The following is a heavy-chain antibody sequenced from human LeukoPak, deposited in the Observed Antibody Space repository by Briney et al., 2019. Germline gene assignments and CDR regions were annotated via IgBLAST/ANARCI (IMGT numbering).Heavy chain of an antibody. Sequence: SETLSLTCTVSGVSISSYYWSWIRQPAGKGLEWIGRIYSTGSTNYNPSLKSRVTMSVDTSKNQFSLRLRSVTAADTAVYYCARQIASAGTAGFDFWGQGALITVSS. D-gene: IGHD6-13*01. CDR3: ARQIASAGTAGFDF. CDR2: IYSTGST. V-gene: IGHV4-4*07. CDR1: GVSISSYY. J-gene: IGHJ4*02.